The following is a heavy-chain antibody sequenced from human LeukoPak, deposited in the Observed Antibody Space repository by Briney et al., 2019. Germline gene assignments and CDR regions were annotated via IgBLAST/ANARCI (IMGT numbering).Heavy chain of an antibody. D-gene: IGHD1-26*01. CDR2: IKQDGSEK. V-gene: IGHV3-7*05. J-gene: IGHJ4*02. CDR1: GFSISNYW. CDR3: ARGGNYALDY. Sequence: GGSLRLSCAVSGFSISNYWMTWVRQAPGKGLEWLANIKQDGSEKYYADSVKGRFTISTDNAKNSLYLQMNSLRADDTAVYYCARGGNYALDYWGQGTLVTVSS.